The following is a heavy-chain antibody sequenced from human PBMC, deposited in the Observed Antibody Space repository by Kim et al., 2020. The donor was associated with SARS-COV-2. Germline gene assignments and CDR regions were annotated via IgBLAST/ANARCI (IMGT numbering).Heavy chain of an antibody. V-gene: IGHV1-18*01. J-gene: IGHJ4*02. Sequence: AQKLQGRVTMTTDTSTSTAYMELRSLRSDDTAVYYCARGRDGYSGYEFGYWGQGTLVTVSS. D-gene: IGHD5-12*01. CDR3: ARGRDGYSGYEFGY.